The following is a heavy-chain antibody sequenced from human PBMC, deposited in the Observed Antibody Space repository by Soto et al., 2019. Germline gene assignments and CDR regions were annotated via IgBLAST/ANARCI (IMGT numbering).Heavy chain of an antibody. D-gene: IGHD3-3*01. CDR3: ARVHYDFWSGYLNWFDP. J-gene: IGHJ5*02. V-gene: IGHV4-39*01. Sequence: SETLSRTCTVSGGSISSSSYYWGWIRQPTGKGLEWIGSIYYSGSTYYNPSLKSRVTISVDTSKNQFSLKLSSVTAADTAVYYCARVHYDFWSGYLNWFDPWGQGTLVTVSS. CDR2: IYYSGST. CDR1: GGSISSSSYY.